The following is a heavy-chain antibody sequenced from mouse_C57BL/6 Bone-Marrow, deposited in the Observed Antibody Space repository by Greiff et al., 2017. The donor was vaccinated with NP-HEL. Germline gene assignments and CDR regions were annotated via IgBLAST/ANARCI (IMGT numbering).Heavy chain of an antibody. CDR3: TDGLFAY. J-gene: IGHJ3*01. CDR2: IDPENGDT. CDR1: GFNIKDDY. D-gene: IGHD2-3*01. V-gene: IGHV14-4*01. Sequence: VQLQQSGAELVRPGASVKLSCTASGFNIKDDYMHWVKQRPEQGLEWIGWIDPENGDTEYASKFQGKATITADSSSNTAYLQLSSLTSEDTAVYYCTDGLFAYWGQGTLVTVSA.